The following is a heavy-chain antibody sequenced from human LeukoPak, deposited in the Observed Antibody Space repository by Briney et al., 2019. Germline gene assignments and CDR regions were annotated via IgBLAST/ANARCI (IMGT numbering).Heavy chain of an antibody. CDR2: IYFTVSN. Sequence: SETLSLTCPAPGGSVTAGTHSWCSILQPPGKGLEWLEYIYFTVSNNYNPSLKSRVTISLDTSSNQFSLKLSSVTAADTAVYYCARNQWLWGQGTLVTVSS. CDR3: ARNQWL. V-gene: IGHV4-61*01. CDR1: GGSVTAGTHS. D-gene: IGHD6-19*01. J-gene: IGHJ4*02.